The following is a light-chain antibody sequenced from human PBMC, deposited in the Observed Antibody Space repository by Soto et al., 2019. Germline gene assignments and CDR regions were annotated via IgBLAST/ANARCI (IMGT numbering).Light chain of an antibody. CDR3: CSYAGSSTVV. CDR2: EVS. Sequence: QSALTQPASVSGSPGQSITISCTGTNSDVGTYNLVSWYQQHPGKAPKLMFYEVSKRPAGVFNRFSGSKSGTRASLTISGLQAEDDVDYYCCSYAGSSTVVFGGGTKVTVL. CDR1: NSDVGTYNL. V-gene: IGLV2-23*02. J-gene: IGLJ2*01.